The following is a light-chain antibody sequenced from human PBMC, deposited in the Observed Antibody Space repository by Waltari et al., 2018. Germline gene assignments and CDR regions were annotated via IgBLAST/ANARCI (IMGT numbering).Light chain of an antibody. CDR2: GTS. V-gene: IGKV3-20*01. CDR3: QQYDGEVVT. Sequence: EIVLTQSPGTLSLSPGERATLSCRASQSVTSISVTWYQQKLGQAPRPLIYGTSSRATGIPDRFSGSGSGTDFTLTISRLEPEDFAVYYCQQYDGEVVTFGGGTKVEI. CDR1: QSVTSIS. J-gene: IGKJ4*01.